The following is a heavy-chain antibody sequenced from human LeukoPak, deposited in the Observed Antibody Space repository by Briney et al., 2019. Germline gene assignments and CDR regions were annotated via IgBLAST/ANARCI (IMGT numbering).Heavy chain of an antibody. CDR2: ISGAGLDT. Sequence: TGGSLRLSCAASGFTFINYAMNWVRQAPGKGLEWVSFISGAGLDTYYADSVRGRFIISRDNSKNTLYLQMNSLRAEDTAVYYCAKDGGYNHGSFDYWGQGTLVTVSS. CDR1: GFTFINYA. D-gene: IGHD5-18*01. V-gene: IGHV3-23*01. J-gene: IGHJ4*02. CDR3: AKDGGYNHGSFDY.